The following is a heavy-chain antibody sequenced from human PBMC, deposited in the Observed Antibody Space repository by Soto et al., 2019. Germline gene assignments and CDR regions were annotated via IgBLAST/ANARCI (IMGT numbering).Heavy chain of an antibody. Sequence: PWGSLRLSCSSSVFTFSSYAMHWVRQAPGKGLEYVSGVRGNGDPPFYADSVKGRFTISRDDSKNTLYLQMSSLSADDTAVYYCVKSRGGNNFDFFDRGQGALVTVSS. CDR3: VKSRGGNNFDFFD. CDR1: VFTFSSYA. D-gene: IGHD5-12*01. CDR2: VRGNGDPP. V-gene: IGHV3-64D*06. J-gene: IGHJ4*02.